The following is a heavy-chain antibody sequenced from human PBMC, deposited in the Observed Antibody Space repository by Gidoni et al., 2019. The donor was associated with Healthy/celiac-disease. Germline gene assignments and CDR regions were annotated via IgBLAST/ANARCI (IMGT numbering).Heavy chain of an antibody. D-gene: IGHD3-10*01. CDR2: ISGSGGST. V-gene: IGHV3-23*01. J-gene: IGHJ4*02. Sequence: EVQLLESGGGLVQPGGSLRLSCAAPGFTFSSYAMSWVRQAPGKGLEWVSAISGSGGSTYYADSVKGRFTISRDNSKNTLYLQMNSLRAEDTAVYYCAKDRGVYGDGFDYWGQGTLVTVSS. CDR1: GFTFSSYA. CDR3: AKDRGVYGDGFDY.